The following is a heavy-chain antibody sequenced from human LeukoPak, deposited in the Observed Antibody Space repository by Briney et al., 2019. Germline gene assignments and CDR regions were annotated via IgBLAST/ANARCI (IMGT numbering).Heavy chain of an antibody. D-gene: IGHD2-15*01. CDR2: INPNSGDT. Sequence: ASVKVSCKASGYTFTGYYMHWVRQAPGQGLEWMGWINPNSGDTNYAQKFQGRVTTTRDTSISTAYMELSRLTSDDTTVYYCARSVAATPCNWFDPWGQGTLVTVSS. CDR3: ARSVAATPCNWFDP. CDR1: GYTFTGYY. V-gene: IGHV1-2*02. J-gene: IGHJ5*02.